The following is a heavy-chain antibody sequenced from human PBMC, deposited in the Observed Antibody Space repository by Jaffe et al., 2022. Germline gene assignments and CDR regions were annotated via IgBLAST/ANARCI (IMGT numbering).Heavy chain of an antibody. D-gene: IGHD5-12*01. CDR1: GGSISSYY. CDR3: ARESYDLRPHLVYYFDY. V-gene: IGHV4-59*01. CDR2: IYYSGST. J-gene: IGHJ4*02. Sequence: QVQLQESGPGLVKPSETLSLTCTVSGGSISSYYWSWIRQPPGKGLEWIGYIYYSGSTNYNPSLKSRVTISVDTSKNQFSLKLSSVTAADTAVYYCARESYDLRPHLVYYFDYWGQGTLVTVSS.